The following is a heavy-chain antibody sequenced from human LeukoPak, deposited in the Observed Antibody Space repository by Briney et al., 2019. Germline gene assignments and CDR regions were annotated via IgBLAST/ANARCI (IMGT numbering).Heavy chain of an antibody. J-gene: IGHJ4*02. V-gene: IGHV3-23*01. CDR1: GFTFSYYA. CDR2: ISGGGDST. CDR3: AKEAQEYSSGWQDYYFDY. Sequence: QSGGSLRLSCAASGFTFSYYAMSWVRQAPGKGLEGVSGISGGGDSTYYADSVKGRFTISRDNSKNTVYLQMNSLRAEDTAVYYCAKEAQEYSSGWQDYYFDYWGQGTLVTVSS. D-gene: IGHD6-19*01.